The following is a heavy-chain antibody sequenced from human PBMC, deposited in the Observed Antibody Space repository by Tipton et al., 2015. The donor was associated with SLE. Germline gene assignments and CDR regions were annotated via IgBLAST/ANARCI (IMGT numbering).Heavy chain of an antibody. Sequence: TLSLTCTVSGGSISGYHWSWLRQPPGKGLEWIGYISYTETTKYNPSLESRVIISVDTSKNQFSLRLSSVTAADTAVYFCARGYCSDGVCYGFGFFDYWGQGNLVTVSS. CDR2: ISYTETT. V-gene: IGHV4-59*08. D-gene: IGHD2-8*01. CDR1: GGSISGYH. J-gene: IGHJ4*02. CDR3: ARGYCSDGVCYGFGFFDY.